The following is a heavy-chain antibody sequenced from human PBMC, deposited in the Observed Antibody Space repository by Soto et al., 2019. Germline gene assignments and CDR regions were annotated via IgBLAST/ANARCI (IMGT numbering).Heavy chain of an antibody. J-gene: IGHJ3*01. CDR2: ISSSSSNI. D-gene: IGHD3-10*01. V-gene: IGHV3-21*01. CDR1: EFSFSDYS. CDR3: ARHPPGHPDYRSTNRAFDL. Sequence: GGSLRLSCAASEFSFSDYSMNWVRQAPGKGLEWVSSISSSSSNINYADSVKGRFSISRDNAKKLLFLQMNSLRVEDTAVYFCARHPPGHPDYRSTNRAFDLWGQGTMVTVSS.